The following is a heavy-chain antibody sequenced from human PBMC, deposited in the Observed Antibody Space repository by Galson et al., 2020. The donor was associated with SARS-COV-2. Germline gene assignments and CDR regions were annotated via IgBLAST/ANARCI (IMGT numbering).Heavy chain of an antibody. CDR3: AKGLFGEFDY. CDR1: GFTFDDYA. Sequence: GGSLRLSCAASGFTFDDYAMHWVRQAPGQGLEWVSGISWNSGSIGYADSVKGRFTISRDNAKNSLYLQMNSLRAEDTALYYCAKGLFGEFDYWGQGTLVTVSS. CDR2: ISWNSGSI. J-gene: IGHJ4*02. D-gene: IGHD3-10*01. V-gene: IGHV3-9*01.